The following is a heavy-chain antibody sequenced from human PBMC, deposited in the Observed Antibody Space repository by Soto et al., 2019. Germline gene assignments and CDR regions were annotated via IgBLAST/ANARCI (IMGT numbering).Heavy chain of an antibody. CDR1: GGSISSSSYY. J-gene: IGHJ4*02. Sequence: QLQLQESGPGLVKPSETLSLTCAVSGGSISSSSYYWGWIRQPPGKGLEWIGSIYYSGSTYYNPSLKSRGTISADTSKNQFSLKLSYVTAADTAVYYCASYYDYGDDYFDYWGQGTLVTVSS. D-gene: IGHD4-17*01. V-gene: IGHV4-39*01. CDR3: ASYYDYGDDYFDY. CDR2: IYYSGST.